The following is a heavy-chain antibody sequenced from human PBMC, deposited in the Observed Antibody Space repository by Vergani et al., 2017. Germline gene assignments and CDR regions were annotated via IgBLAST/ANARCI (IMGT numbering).Heavy chain of an antibody. CDR2: IIPILGIA. Sequence: QVQLVQSGAEVKKPGSSVKVSCKASGGTFSSYAISWVRQAPGQGLEWMGRIIPILGIANYAQKFQGRVTITADKSTSTAYMELSSLRSEDTAVYYCAREPSVVTPDDAFDICGQGTMVTVSS. J-gene: IGHJ3*02. V-gene: IGHV1-69*04. D-gene: IGHD4-23*01. CDR3: AREPSVVTPDDAFDI. CDR1: GGTFSSYA.